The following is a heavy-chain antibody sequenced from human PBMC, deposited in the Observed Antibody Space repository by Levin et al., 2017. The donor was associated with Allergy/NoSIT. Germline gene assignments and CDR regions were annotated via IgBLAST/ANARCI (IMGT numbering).Heavy chain of an antibody. CDR1: GGSFSGYY. V-gene: IGHV4-34*01. CDR2: INHSGST. J-gene: IGHJ4*02. CDR3: ARPMGVTMVRRVYDY. Sequence: SQTLSLTCAVYGGSFSGYYWSWIRQPPGKGLEWIGEINHSGSTNYNPSLKSRVTISVDTSKNQFSLKLSSVTAADTAVYYCARPMGVTMVRRVYDYWGQGTLVTVSS. D-gene: IGHD3-10*01.